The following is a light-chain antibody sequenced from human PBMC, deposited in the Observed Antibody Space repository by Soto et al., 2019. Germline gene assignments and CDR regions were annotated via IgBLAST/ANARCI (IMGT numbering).Light chain of an antibody. CDR2: AAS. CDR1: RGVSSI. CDR3: QQYGSSLFS. V-gene: IGKV3-20*01. Sequence: EIVMTQSPATLSVSPGERATLSCRSSRGVSSILAWYQQKPGQAPRLLIYAASSRATGIPDRFSGSGSGTDFTLTISRLEPEDFAVYYCQQYGSSLFSFGPGTKVDNK. J-gene: IGKJ3*01.